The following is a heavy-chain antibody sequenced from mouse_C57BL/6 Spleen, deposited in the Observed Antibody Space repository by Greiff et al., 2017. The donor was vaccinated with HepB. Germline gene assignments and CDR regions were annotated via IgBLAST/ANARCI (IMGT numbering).Heavy chain of an antibody. CDR3: VYDGYSFAY. CDR1: GFSFNTYA. V-gene: IGHV10-1*01. J-gene: IGHJ3*01. Sequence: EVQGVESGGGLVQPKGSLKLSCAASGFSFNTYAMNWVRQAPGKGLEWVARIRSKSNNYATYYADSVKDRFTISRDDSESMLYLQMNNLKTEDTAMYYCVYDGYSFAYWGQGTLVTVSA. D-gene: IGHD2-3*01. CDR2: IRSKSNNYAT.